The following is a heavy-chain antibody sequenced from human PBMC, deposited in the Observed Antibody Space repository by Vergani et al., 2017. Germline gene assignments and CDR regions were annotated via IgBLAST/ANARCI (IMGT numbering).Heavy chain of an antibody. CDR1: GFTFSSYG. Sequence: VQLLESGGGLVQPGGSLRLSCAASGFTFSSYGMHWVRQAPGKGLEWVAVISYDGSNKYYADSVKGRFTISRDNSKNTLYLQMNSLRAEDTAVYYCASLEYSSSSGWGQGTLVTVSS. J-gene: IGHJ4*02. CDR2: ISYDGSNK. CDR3: ASLEYSSSSG. V-gene: IGHV3-30*03. D-gene: IGHD6-6*01.